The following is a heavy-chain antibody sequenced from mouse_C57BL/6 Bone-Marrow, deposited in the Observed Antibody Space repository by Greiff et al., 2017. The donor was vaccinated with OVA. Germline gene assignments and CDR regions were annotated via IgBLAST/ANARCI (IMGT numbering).Heavy chain of an antibody. CDR2: INPNNGGT. CDR1: GYTFTDYY. Sequence: VQLQQSGPELVKPGASVKISCTASGYTFTDYYMNWVKQSHGKSLEWIGDINPNNGGTSYNQKVKGKATLTVDKSSSTAYMELRSLTSEDSAVYYCARSDYYGSSYYYAMDYWGQGTSVTVSS. V-gene: IGHV1-26*01. D-gene: IGHD1-1*01. CDR3: ARSDYYGSSYYYAMDY. J-gene: IGHJ4*01.